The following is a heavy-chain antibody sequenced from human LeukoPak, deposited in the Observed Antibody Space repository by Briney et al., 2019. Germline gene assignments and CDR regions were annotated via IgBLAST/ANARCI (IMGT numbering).Heavy chain of an antibody. D-gene: IGHD1-26*01. J-gene: IGHJ4*02. CDR3: AKGGSDYDDHGYSFDY. CDR1: GFTFSSYA. V-gene: IGHV3-23*01. CDR2: ISSSGGDT. Sequence: GGSLRLSCAASGFTFSSYAMSWVRQAPGKGLEWVSAISSSGGDTYYADSVKGRFTISRDNSKNTLYLQMNSLRAEDTAVYYCAKGGSDYDDHGYSFDYWGQGALVTVSS.